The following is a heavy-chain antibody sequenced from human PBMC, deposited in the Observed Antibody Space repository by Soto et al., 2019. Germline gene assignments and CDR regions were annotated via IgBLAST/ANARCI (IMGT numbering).Heavy chain of an antibody. V-gene: IGHV1-69*13. CDR2: IIPIFGTA. CDR3: ARGFHDYGENYYGMDV. CDR1: GGTFNSYA. Sequence: GASVKVSCKASGGTFNSYAISWVRQAPGQGLEWMGGIIPIFGTASYAQKFQGRVTITADESTSTAYMELSSLRSEDTAVYYCARGFHDYGENYYGMDVWGQGTTVTVSS. J-gene: IGHJ6*02. D-gene: IGHD4-17*01.